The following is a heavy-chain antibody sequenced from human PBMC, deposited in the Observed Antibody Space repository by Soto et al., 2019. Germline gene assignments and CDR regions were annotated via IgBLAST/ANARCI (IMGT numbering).Heavy chain of an antibody. CDR2: IYYSGST. Sequence: QVQLQESGPGLVKPSQTLSLTCTVSGGSISSGGYYWSWIRQHPGKGLEWIGYIYYSGSTYYNPALTSRVTISVDTSKNQCSLKLSSVTAADTSVYYCARVRRYGSGGSCYSFEYWGQGTLVTVSS. D-gene: IGHD2-15*01. CDR1: GGSISSGGYY. CDR3: ARVRRYGSGGSCYSFEY. J-gene: IGHJ4*02. V-gene: IGHV4-31*03.